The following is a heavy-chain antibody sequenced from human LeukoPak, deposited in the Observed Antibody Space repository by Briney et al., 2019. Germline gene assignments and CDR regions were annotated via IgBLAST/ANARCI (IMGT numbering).Heavy chain of an antibody. J-gene: IGHJ3*02. V-gene: IGHV1-18*01. Sequence: ASVKVSCKASGYTFTSYGISWVRQAPGQGLEWMGWISAYNGNRNYAQKLQGRVTMTTDTSTSTAYMELRSLRSDDTAVYYCARFYYYDSSVSDVGDAFDIWGQGTMVTVSS. D-gene: IGHD3-22*01. CDR1: GYTFTSYG. CDR3: ARFYYYDSSVSDVGDAFDI. CDR2: ISAYNGNR.